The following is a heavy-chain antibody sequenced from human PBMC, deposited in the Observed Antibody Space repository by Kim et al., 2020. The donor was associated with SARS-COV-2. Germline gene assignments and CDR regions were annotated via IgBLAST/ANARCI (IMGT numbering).Heavy chain of an antibody. CDR3: ARDRKTTPYGMDV. D-gene: IGHD4-17*01. Sequence: ASVKVSCKASGYTFTSYGISWVRQAPGQGLVWMGWISANNGNTNYAQKFQGRVTMTTDTSTNTAYMELRSLISDDTAVYYCARDRKTTPYGMDVWGQGTTVTVS. V-gene: IGHV1-18*01. J-gene: IGHJ6*02. CDR1: GYTFTSYG. CDR2: ISANNGNT.